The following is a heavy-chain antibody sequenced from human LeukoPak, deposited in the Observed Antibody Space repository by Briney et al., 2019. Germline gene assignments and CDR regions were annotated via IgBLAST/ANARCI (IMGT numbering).Heavy chain of an antibody. Sequence: SETLSLTCTVSGGSISSYYWNWIRQSPEKGLEWIAYIYYTGSTNYNPSLKSRVTMSVDTSKNQFSLKLSSVTAADTAVYYCARFSSSTWGFDFWGQGTLVTVSS. CDR1: GGSISSYY. V-gene: IGHV4-59*08. CDR3: ARFSSSTWGFDF. J-gene: IGHJ4*02. CDR2: IYYTGST. D-gene: IGHD6-13*01.